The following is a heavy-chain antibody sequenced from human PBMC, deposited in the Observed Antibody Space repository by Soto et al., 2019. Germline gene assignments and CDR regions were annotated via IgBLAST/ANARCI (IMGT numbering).Heavy chain of an antibody. J-gene: IGHJ6*02. Sequence: ESLKISCNGSGYSFTNYWIVWVRQMPGKGLEWMGSIYPGDSDTRYRPSFQGQVTISADESITTAYLQWTSLKASDTAMYYCARASGSDGMDVWGQGTTVTVS. CDR3: ARASGSDGMDV. CDR2: IYPGDSDT. CDR1: GYSFTNYW. V-gene: IGHV5-51*01.